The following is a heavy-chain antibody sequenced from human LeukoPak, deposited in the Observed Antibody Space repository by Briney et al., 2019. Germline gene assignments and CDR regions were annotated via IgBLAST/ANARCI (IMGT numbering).Heavy chain of an antibody. CDR1: GFTFSSYA. D-gene: IGHD3-22*01. Sequence: GGSLRLSCAASGFTFSSYAMSWVRQAPGKGLEWVSAISGSGGSTYYADPVKGRFTISRDNSKNTLYLQMNNLRAEDTAVYYCAKGTPSSGYSYGMDVWGQGTTVTVSS. CDR2: ISGSGGST. J-gene: IGHJ6*02. V-gene: IGHV3-23*01. CDR3: AKGTPSSGYSYGMDV.